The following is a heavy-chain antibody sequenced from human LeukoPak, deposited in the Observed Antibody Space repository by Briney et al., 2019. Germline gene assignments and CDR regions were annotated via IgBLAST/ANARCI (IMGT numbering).Heavy chain of an antibody. Sequence: GGSLRLSCAASGFNFSSYEMIWVRQAPGKGLEWISYISTSGSTIYYGDSVEGRFTISRDNAKNSLYLQMNSLRAEDTAVYYCVMGDYGSSWYLDHWGQGTLVTVSS. CDR3: VMGDYGSSWYLDH. CDR2: ISTSGSTI. V-gene: IGHV3-48*03. J-gene: IGHJ4*02. D-gene: IGHD6-13*01. CDR1: GFNFSSYE.